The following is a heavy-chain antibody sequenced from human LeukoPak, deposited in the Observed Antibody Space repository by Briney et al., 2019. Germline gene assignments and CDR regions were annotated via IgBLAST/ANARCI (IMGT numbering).Heavy chain of an antibody. CDR2: IKQDGSEK. Sequence: GGSLRLSCAASGLTFSSYWMSWVRQAPGKGLEWVANIKQDGSEKYYVDSVKGRFTISRDNAKNSLYLQMNSLRAEDTAVYYCAKDRAGQWLPLDYRGQGTLVTVSS. V-gene: IGHV3-7*03. J-gene: IGHJ4*02. D-gene: IGHD6-19*01. CDR1: GLTFSSYW. CDR3: AKDRAGQWLPLDY.